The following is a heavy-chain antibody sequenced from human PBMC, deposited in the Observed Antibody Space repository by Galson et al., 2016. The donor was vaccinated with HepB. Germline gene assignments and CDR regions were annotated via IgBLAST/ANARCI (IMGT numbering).Heavy chain of an antibody. D-gene: IGHD6-6*01. Sequence: SETLSLTCTVSGDSMSTYSWSWIRQPPGKGLEWIGYIYYSGSTTYNPSLKSRLTISVDTSKNQFSLRLSSVTAADTAVYYCARHHSSSSSELDYWGQGTLVTVSS. CDR2: IYYSGST. J-gene: IGHJ4*02. CDR1: GDSMSTYS. CDR3: ARHHSSSSSELDY. V-gene: IGHV4-59*08.